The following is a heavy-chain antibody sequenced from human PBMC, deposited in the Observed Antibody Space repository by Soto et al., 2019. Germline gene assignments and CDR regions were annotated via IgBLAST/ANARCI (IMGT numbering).Heavy chain of an antibody. CDR2: IYYNGNI. D-gene: IGHD2-2*01. J-gene: IGHJ4*02. V-gene: IGHV4-59*01. Sequence: SETLSLTCTVSGGSITNYYWTWIRQPPGKGLEWIGYIYYNGNIDYNPSLKSRVTISVDTSKNQVSLKLNSVTAADTAVYYCARTYCSSTTCYDLFDSWGQGTLVTVS. CDR3: ARTYCSSTTCYDLFDS. CDR1: GGSITNYY.